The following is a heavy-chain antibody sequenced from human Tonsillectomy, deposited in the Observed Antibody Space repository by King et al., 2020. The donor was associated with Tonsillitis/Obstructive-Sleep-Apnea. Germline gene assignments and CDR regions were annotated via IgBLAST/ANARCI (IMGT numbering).Heavy chain of an antibody. J-gene: IGHJ6*03. CDR1: GFTFISYG. CDR3: AKDGVGATYYYYYYMDV. Sequence: VQLVESGGGVVQPGRSRRLSGSASGFTFISYGRPWVRQAPGKGLEWVAGISFDGGNKYYANSVKGRFTISRDNSKNTLYLPMNSLRAEDTAVYYCAKDGVGATYYYYYYMDVWGKGTTVTVSS. D-gene: IGHD1-26*01. CDR2: ISFDGGNK. V-gene: IGHV3-30*18.